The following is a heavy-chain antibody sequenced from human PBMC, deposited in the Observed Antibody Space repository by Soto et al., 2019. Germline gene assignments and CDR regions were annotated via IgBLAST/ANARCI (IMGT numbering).Heavy chain of an antibody. CDR3: ASGVSSSGPGHYFDY. CDR1: GFTFSSYA. CDR2: ISGSGGST. V-gene: IGHV3-23*01. D-gene: IGHD5-18*01. Sequence: GGSLRLSCAASGFTFSSYAMSWVRQAPGKGLEWVSAISGSGGSTYYADSVKGRFTISRDNSKNTLYLQMNSLRAEDTAVYYCASGVSSSGPGHYFDYWGQGTLVTVSS. J-gene: IGHJ4*02.